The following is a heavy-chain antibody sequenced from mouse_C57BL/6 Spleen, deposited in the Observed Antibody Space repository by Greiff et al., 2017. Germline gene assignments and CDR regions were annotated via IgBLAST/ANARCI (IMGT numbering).Heavy chain of an antibody. CDR3: EREIPGNYFDY. V-gene: IGHV1-50*01. CDR2: IDPSDSCT. J-gene: IGHJ2*01. Sequence: QVQLQQPGAELVKPGASVKLSCKASGYTFTSYWMTWVKQRPGQGLEWIGEIDPSDSCTNYNQKFKGKATLTVDTSSSTAYMQLSSLTSEDSAVLDYEREIPGNYFDYWGQGTTLTVSS. D-gene: IGHD5-1-1*01. CDR1: GYTFTSYW.